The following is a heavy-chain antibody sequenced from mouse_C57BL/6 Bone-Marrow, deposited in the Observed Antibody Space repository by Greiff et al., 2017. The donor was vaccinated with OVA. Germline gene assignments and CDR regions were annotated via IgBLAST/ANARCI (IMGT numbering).Heavy chain of an antibody. CDR3: AIGVYYYGSSYYYAMDY. V-gene: IGHV1-74*01. Sequence: QVQLQQPGAELVKPGASVKVSCKASGYTFTSYWMHWVKQRPGQGLEWIGRIHPSDSDTNYNQKFKGKATLTVDKSSSTAYMQLRSLTSEDSAVYYCAIGVYYYGSSYYYAMDYWGQGTSVTVSS. D-gene: IGHD1-1*01. CDR1: GYTFTSYW. J-gene: IGHJ4*01. CDR2: IHPSDSDT.